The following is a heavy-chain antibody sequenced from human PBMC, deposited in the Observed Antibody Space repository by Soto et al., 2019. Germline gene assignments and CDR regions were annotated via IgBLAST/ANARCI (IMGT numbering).Heavy chain of an antibody. D-gene: IGHD3-22*01. J-gene: IGHJ4*02. CDR3: ARDFGLDYYDSSGYFTEFDY. CDR1: GYTFTGYY. V-gene: IGHV1-2*02. Sequence: VASVKVSCKASGYTFTGYYMHWVRQAPGQGLEWMGWINPNSGGTNYAQKFQGRVTMTRDTSISTAYMELSRRRSDDTAVYYCARDFGLDYYDSSGYFTEFDYWGQGTLVTVSS. CDR2: INPNSGGT.